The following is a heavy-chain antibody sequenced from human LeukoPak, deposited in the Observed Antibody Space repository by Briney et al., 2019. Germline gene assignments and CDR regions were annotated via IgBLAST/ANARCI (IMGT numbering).Heavy chain of an antibody. CDR2: IGTAGDT. V-gene: IGHV3-13*04. J-gene: IGHJ4*02. Sequence: GGSLRLSCAASGFTFSSYDMHWVRQATGKGLEWVSGIGTAGDTYYPGSVKGRFTISRENAKNSLYLQMNSLRAGDTAVYYCAKPDTETDIVVVVAAPPPFDYWGQGTLVTVSS. CDR3: AKPDTETDIVVVVAAPPPFDY. D-gene: IGHD2-15*01. CDR1: GFTFSSYD.